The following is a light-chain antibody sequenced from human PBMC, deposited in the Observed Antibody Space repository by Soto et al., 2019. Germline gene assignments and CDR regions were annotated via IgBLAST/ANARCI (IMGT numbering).Light chain of an antibody. CDR1: SSDVGTYHL. CDR3: CSYAGSSTYV. J-gene: IGLJ1*01. Sequence: QSVLTQPASVSGSPGQSITISCTGTSSDVGTYHLVSWYQQHPGKAPKLMIYEVSKRPSGVSNRFSGSKSGNTASLTISGLQAEYEADYYCCSYAGSSTYVFGIGTKLTVL. CDR2: EVS. V-gene: IGLV2-23*02.